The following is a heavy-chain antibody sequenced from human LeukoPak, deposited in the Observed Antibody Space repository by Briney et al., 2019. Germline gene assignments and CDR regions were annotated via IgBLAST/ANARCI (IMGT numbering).Heavy chain of an antibody. CDR1: GYTFSNYG. Sequence: HVASVKVSCKASGYTFSNYGISWVRQAPGQGLEWMGWISAYNGNTNYAQNFQGRVTMTTDTSTSTAYMELRSLRSDDTAMYYCARTHTNGYGDYPLRYSFDYWGQGTLVTVSS. J-gene: IGHJ4*02. CDR2: ISAYNGNT. V-gene: IGHV1-18*01. CDR3: ARTHTNGYGDYPLRYSFDY. D-gene: IGHD4-17*01.